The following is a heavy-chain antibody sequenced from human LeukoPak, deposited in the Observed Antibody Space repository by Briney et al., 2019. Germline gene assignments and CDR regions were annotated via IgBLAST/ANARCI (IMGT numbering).Heavy chain of an antibody. CDR3: ARDFCSGGSCYVDY. Sequence: SETLSLTCAVYGGSFSGYYWSWIRQPAGKGLEWIGRIYTSGSTNYNPSLKSRVTMSVDTSKNQFSLKLSSVTAADTAVYYCARDFCSGGSCYVDYWGQGTLVTVSS. J-gene: IGHJ4*02. CDR2: IYTSGST. CDR1: GGSFSGYY. D-gene: IGHD2-15*01. V-gene: IGHV4-4*07.